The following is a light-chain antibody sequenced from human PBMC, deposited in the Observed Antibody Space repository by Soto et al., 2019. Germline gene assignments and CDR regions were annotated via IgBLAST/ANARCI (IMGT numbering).Light chain of an antibody. CDR1: QSISSN. J-gene: IGKJ5*01. CDR2: GAS. CDR3: QQYGGSPGT. Sequence: EIMMTQSPATLSVSPGGRATLSCRASQSISSNLAWYQQKPGQAPRLLIYGASTRATGIPARFSGSGPGTDFTLTISRLEPEDFAVYYCQQYGGSPGTFGQGTRLEI. V-gene: IGKV3-15*01.